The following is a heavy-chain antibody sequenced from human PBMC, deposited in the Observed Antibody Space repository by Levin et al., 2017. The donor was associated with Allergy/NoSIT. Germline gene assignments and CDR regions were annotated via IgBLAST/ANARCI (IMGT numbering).Heavy chain of an antibody. Sequence: KISCKASGGTFSSYAISWVRQAPGQGLEWMGGIIPIFGTANYAQKFQGRVTITADKSTSTAYMELSSLRSEDTAVYYCARAGKYCSGGSCYPDFNWFDPWGQGTLVTVSS. V-gene: IGHV1-69*06. CDR3: ARAGKYCSGGSCYPDFNWFDP. J-gene: IGHJ5*02. D-gene: IGHD2-15*01. CDR1: GGTFSSYA. CDR2: IIPIFGTA.